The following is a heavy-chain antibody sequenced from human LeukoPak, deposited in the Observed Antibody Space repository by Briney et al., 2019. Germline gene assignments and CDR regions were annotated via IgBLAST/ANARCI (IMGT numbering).Heavy chain of an antibody. J-gene: IGHJ4*02. CDR1: VYTFTSYG. Sequence: GASVKVSCKASVYTFTSYGISWVRQAPGQGLEWMGWISAYNGNTNYAQKLQGRVTMTTDTSTSTAYMELRSLRSDDTAVYYCARVPGGVIDYGYFDYWGQGTLVTVSS. CDR2: ISAYNGNT. CDR3: ARVPGGVIDYGYFDY. D-gene: IGHD3-16*02. V-gene: IGHV1-18*01.